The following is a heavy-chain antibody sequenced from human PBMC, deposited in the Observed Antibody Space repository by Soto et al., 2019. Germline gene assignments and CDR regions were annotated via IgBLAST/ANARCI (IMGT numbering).Heavy chain of an antibody. V-gene: IGHV3-7*01. CDR2: INQDGSEK. J-gene: IGHJ4*02. CDR3: ARLRAGY. Sequence: EVQLVESGGGLVQPGGSLRLSCAVSGLTFSDYWMNWVRQAPGKGLEWVANINQDGSEKYYMDSVKGRFTVSRDNAKNSLYLQMSILRAEDPAVYYCARLRAGYWGQGTLVTVSS. CDR1: GLTFSDYW.